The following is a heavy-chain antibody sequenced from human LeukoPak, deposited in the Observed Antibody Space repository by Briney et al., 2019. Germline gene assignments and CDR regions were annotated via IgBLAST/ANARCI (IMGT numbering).Heavy chain of an antibody. CDR1: GFTFSSYS. CDR3: AKDHSIAVAGTLVDY. Sequence: GGSLRLSCAASGFTFSSYSMNWVRQAPGKGLEWVSSISSSSSYIYYADSVKGRFTISRDNAKNSLYLQMNSLRAEDTALYYCAKDHSIAVAGTLVDYWGQGTLVTVSS. J-gene: IGHJ4*02. D-gene: IGHD6-19*01. V-gene: IGHV3-21*04. CDR2: ISSSSSYI.